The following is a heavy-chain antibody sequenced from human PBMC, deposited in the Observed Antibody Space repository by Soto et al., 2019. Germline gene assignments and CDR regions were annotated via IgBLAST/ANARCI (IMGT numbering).Heavy chain of an antibody. J-gene: IGHJ4*02. D-gene: IGHD3-22*01. Sequence: QVQLVQSGAEVKKPGASVKVSCKASGYTFTSYDINWVRQATGQGLEWMGWMNPNSGNTGYAQKFQGRVTMTRNTSISTAYMELSSLRSEDTAVYYCARGGDYYDSSGYYYHDYWGQGTLVTVSS. CDR2: MNPNSGNT. CDR1: GYTFTSYD. V-gene: IGHV1-8*01. CDR3: ARGGDYYDSSGYYYHDY.